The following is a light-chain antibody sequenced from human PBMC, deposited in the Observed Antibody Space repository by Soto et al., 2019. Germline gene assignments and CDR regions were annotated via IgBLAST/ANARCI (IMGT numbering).Light chain of an antibody. Sequence: QSVLTQPASVSGSPGQSLTISCTGTSSDVGGYNYVSWYQQHPGKAPKLMIYDVNNRPSGVSSRFSGSKSGNTASLTISGLQAEDEADYYCSSYTSSTALYVFGTGTKLTVL. CDR2: DVN. J-gene: IGLJ1*01. CDR3: SSYTSSTALYV. CDR1: SSDVGGYNY. V-gene: IGLV2-14*01.